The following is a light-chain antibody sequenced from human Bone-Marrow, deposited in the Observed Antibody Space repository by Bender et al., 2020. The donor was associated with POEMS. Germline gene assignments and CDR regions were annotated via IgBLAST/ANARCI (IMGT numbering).Light chain of an antibody. V-gene: IGLV2-14*03. J-gene: IGLJ2*01. CDR3: QSYDSSLSGFVV. CDR1: GSDVGGYDF. Sequence: QSALTQPASVSGSPGQSITISCTGTGSDVGGYDFVSWYLHHPGKAPKLLIYDVSNRPSGVSNRFSGSKSGNTASLTISGLQAEDEADYYCQSYDSSLSGFVVFGGGTKLTVL. CDR2: DVS.